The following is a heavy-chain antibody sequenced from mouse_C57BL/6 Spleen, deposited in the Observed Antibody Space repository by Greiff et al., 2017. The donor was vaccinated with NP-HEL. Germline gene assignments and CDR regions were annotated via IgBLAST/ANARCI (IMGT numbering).Heavy chain of an antibody. CDR2: IDPETGGT. CDR3: TRGGYGNHFDY. D-gene: IGHD2-1*01. V-gene: IGHV1-15*01. J-gene: IGHJ2*01. Sequence: VKLMESGAELVRPGASVTLSCKASGYTFTDYGMHWVKQTPVHGLEWIGAIDPETGGTAYNQKFKGKAILTADKSSSTAYMELRSLTSEDSAVYYCTRGGYGNHFDYWGQGTTLTVSS. CDR1: GYTFTDYG.